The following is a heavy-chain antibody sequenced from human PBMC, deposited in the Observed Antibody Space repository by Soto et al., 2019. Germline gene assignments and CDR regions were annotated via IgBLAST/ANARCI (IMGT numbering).Heavy chain of an antibody. CDR3: ARETYGDYVGYFGP. Sequence: SETLSLTCAVSGGSMRSNNRWSWVRQPPGKGLEWIGEIFHSGSTNYNPSLKSRVIISVDRSKNQFSLKVRSVTAADTAVYYCARETYGDYVGYFGPWGQGIQVTVSS. V-gene: IGHV4-4*02. CDR1: GGSMRSNNR. J-gene: IGHJ5*02. CDR2: IFHSGST. D-gene: IGHD4-17*01.